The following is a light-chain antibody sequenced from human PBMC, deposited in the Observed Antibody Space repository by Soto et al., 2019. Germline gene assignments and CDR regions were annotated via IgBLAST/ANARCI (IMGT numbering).Light chain of an antibody. CDR3: SSYVGSNNFPYV. Sequence: QSALTQPPSASGSPGQSVTISCTGTSSDVGGYNYVSWYQHHPGKAPKLIIYEVDERPSGVPDRFSGSKSGNTASLTVSGLQAEDEADYYCSSYVGSNNFPYVFATGTKVTVL. V-gene: IGLV2-8*01. CDR2: EVD. J-gene: IGLJ1*01. CDR1: SSDVGGYNY.